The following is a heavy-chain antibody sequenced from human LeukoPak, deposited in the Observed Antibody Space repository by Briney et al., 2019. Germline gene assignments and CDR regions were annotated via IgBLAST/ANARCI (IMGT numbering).Heavy chain of an antibody. V-gene: IGHV3-74*01. J-gene: IGHJ4*02. CDR1: GISFNNYW. Sequence: GGSLRLSCAASGISFNNYWMHWVRQAPGKGLVRVSRVNSDGSSTVYADSVKGRFTISRDNARTTVYLQMSSLRLDDTATYYCATGLGHYYDYWGQGSLVTVSS. CDR2: VNSDGSST. CDR3: ATGLGHYYDY. D-gene: IGHD3-22*01.